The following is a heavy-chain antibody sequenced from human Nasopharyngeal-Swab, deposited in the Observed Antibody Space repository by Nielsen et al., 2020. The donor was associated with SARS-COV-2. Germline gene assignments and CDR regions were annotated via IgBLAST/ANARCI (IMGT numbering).Heavy chain of an antibody. CDR2: IYYSGST. Sequence: WIRQPPGKGLEWIGSIYYSGSTNYNPSLKSRVTISVDTSKNQFSLKLSSVTAADTAVYYCARVEYSSSSVWFDPWGQGTLVTVSS. D-gene: IGHD6-6*01. J-gene: IGHJ5*02. CDR3: ARVEYSSSSVWFDP. V-gene: IGHV4-59*01.